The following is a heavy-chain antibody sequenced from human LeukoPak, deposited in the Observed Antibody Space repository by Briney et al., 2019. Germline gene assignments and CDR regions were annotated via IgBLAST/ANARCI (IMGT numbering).Heavy chain of an antibody. Sequence: ASVKVSCKASGYTFTNYGVSWVRQAPGQGLEWMGWISAYNGYTNYAQKFQFRVTMTTDASTSTAYMELRSLTSDDTAVYYCARDKAVTTELTQYFQHWGQGTLVTVSS. V-gene: IGHV1-18*01. CDR1: GYTFTNYG. CDR2: ISAYNGYT. D-gene: IGHD4-11*01. CDR3: ARDKAVTTELTQYFQH. J-gene: IGHJ1*01.